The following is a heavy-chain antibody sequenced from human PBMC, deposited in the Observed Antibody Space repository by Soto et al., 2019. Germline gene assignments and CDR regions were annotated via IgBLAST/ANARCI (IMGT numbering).Heavy chain of an antibody. D-gene: IGHD2-8*01. J-gene: IGHJ4*02. CDR3: ARDSPYCTNGVCSRNFDY. CDR1: GGSISSYY. Sequence: PSETLSLTCTVSGGSISSYYWSWIQQPPGKGLEWIGYIYYSGSTNYNPSLKSRVTISVDTSKNQFSLKLSSVTAADTAVYYCARDSPYCTNGVCSRNFDYWGQGTLVTVSS. V-gene: IGHV4-59*01. CDR2: IYYSGST.